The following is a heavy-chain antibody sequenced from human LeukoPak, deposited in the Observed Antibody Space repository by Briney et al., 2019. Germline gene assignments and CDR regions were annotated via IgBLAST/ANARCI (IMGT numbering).Heavy chain of an antibody. CDR1: GGSFSGYY. D-gene: IGHD3-22*01. CDR2: INHSGST. Sequence: SETLSLTCAVYGGSFSGYYWSWIRQPPGKGLEWIGEINHSGSTNYNPSLKSRVTISVDTSKNQFSLKLSSVTAADTAVYYCASFRYYDSSGYFYYWGQGTLVTVSS. CDR3: ASFRYYDSSGYFYY. V-gene: IGHV4-34*01. J-gene: IGHJ4*02.